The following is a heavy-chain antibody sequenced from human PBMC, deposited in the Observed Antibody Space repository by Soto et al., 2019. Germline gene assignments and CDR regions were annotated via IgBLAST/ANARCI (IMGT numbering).Heavy chain of an antibody. CDR2: IDGSSSRI. V-gene: IGHV3-48*04. CDR3: ARDRPPLDYGSSGDVY. CDR1: GFSFSNYG. D-gene: IGHD3-22*01. J-gene: IGHJ4*02. Sequence: EVQLVESGGGLVQPGGSLRLSCAASGFSFSNYGMYWVRQAPGKGLEWISFIDGSSSRIFYADSVKGRFTVSRDNTQSSLYLQMNSLRAEDTAVYYCARDRPPLDYGSSGDVYWGQGTLVTVSS.